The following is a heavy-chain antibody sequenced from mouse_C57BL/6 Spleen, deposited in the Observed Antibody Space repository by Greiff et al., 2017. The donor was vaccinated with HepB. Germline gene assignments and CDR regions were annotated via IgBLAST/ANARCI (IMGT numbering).Heavy chain of an antibody. D-gene: IGHD1-1*02. V-gene: IGHV5-6*02. CDR3: ARGSPYFDY. CDR2: ISSGGSYT. Sequence: EVKLVESGGDLVKPGGSLKLSCAASGFTFSSYGMSWVRQTPDKRLEWVATISSGGSYTYYPDSVKGRFTISRDNAKNTLYLQMSSLKSEDTAMYYCARGSPYFDYWGQGTTLTVSS. J-gene: IGHJ2*01. CDR1: GFTFSSYG.